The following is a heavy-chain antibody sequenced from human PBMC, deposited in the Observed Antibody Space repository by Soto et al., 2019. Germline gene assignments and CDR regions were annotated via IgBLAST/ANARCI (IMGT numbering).Heavy chain of an antibody. J-gene: IGHJ3*02. CDR1: GGAIPCYY. Sequence: LSLTCNVSGGAIPCYYWSWIRQPPGKGLEWIGYVYFSGSTKYNPSLKSRVTILVDMSKNQFSLRLTSVTSADTAVYYCSRERGAVASTADAFDIWGQGTMVTVSS. CDR2: VYFSGST. D-gene: IGHD6-19*01. V-gene: IGHV4-59*01. CDR3: SRERGAVASTADAFDI.